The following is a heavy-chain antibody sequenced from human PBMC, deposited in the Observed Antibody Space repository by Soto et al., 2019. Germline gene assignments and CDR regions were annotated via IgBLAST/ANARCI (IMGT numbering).Heavy chain of an antibody. J-gene: IGHJ4*02. CDR1: GFTFGNYA. Sequence: EVHLLDSGGGLVQPWGSLRLSCAASGFTFGNYALSWVRQAPGRGLEWVAAISGRGDNTYYTDSVKGRFTISRDNSMNMLYLQMNSLRAEDTAVYYCAKDRGLGGVSCFDYWGQGTLVTVSS. CDR2: ISGRGDNT. D-gene: IGHD2-15*01. CDR3: AKDRGLGGVSCFDY. V-gene: IGHV3-23*01.